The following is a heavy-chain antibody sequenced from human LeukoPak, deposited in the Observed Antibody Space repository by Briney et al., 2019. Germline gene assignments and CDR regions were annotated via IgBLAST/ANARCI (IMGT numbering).Heavy chain of an antibody. Sequence: PGGSLRLSCAVSGFTFSSYVMSWVRQAPGKGLEWVSSISSSSSYIYYADSVKGRFTISRDNAKNSLYLQMNSLRAEDTAVYYCARVLIYDILTHYYYYGMDVWGQGTTVTVSS. CDR2: ISSSSSYI. V-gene: IGHV3-21*01. CDR1: GFTFSSYV. CDR3: ARVLIYDILTHYYYYGMDV. D-gene: IGHD3-9*01. J-gene: IGHJ6*02.